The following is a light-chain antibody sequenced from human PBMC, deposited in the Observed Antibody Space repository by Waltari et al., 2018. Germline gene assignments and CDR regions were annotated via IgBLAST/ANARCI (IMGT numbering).Light chain of an antibody. J-gene: IGKJ4*01. CDR1: QTIISY. Sequence: DIQMTQSPSSLSASVGDRVTITCRASQTIISYLNWYHHKPGKAPKLLIYAASSLQSGVPSRFSGSGFGTDFALTISSLQPEDFATYYCQQSYSTPPAFGGGTKVEIK. V-gene: IGKV1-39*01. CDR2: AAS. CDR3: QQSYSTPPA.